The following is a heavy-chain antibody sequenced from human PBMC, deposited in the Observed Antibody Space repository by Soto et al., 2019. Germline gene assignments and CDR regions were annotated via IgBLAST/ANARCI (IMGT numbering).Heavy chain of an antibody. Sequence: ASVKVSCKASGYTFTGYYMHWVRQAPGQGLEWMGWINPNSGGTNYAQKFQGWVTMTRDTSISTAYMELRSLRSDDTAVYYCARVPPYDILTGFDYWGQGTLVTVSS. CDR1: GYTFTGYY. CDR2: INPNSGGT. J-gene: IGHJ4*02. V-gene: IGHV1-2*04. D-gene: IGHD3-9*01. CDR3: ARVPPYDILTGFDY.